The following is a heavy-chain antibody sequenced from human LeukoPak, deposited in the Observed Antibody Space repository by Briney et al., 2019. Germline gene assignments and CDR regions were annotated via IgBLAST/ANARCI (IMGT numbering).Heavy chain of an antibody. CDR2: INPDTGST. CDR1: GSTFSGYY. CDR3: ARDLRALGDYFDY. V-gene: IGHV1-2*06. J-gene: IGHJ4*02. Sequence: GASVKVSCKASGSTFSGYYLHWVRQAPGQGLEWMGRINPDTGSTKHAEKFQGRVTMTRDTSISVAYMELTTLRSDDAAVYYCARDLRALGDYFDYWGQGTLVTVSS. D-gene: IGHD7-27*01.